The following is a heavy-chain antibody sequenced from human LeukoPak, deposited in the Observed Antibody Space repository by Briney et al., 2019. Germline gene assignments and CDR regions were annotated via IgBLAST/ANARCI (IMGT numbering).Heavy chain of an antibody. Sequence: ASVKVSCKASGYTFTSYGISWVRQAPGQGLEWMGWISAYNGNTNYAQKLQGRVTMTTDTSTSTAYMELRSLRSDDTAVYYCARDCLYNSGWYCSPSRDYWGQGTLVTVSS. CDR3: ARDCLYNSGWYCSPSRDY. CDR1: GYTFTSYG. CDR2: ISAYNGNT. V-gene: IGHV1-18*01. J-gene: IGHJ4*02. D-gene: IGHD6-19*01.